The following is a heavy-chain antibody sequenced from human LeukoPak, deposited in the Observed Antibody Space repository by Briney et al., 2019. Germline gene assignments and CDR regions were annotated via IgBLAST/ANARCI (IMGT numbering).Heavy chain of an antibody. V-gene: IGHV3-48*03. CDR3: ARDHYGSGSYYKVMSY. CDR1: GFTFSNYE. Sequence: GGPLRLSCAASGFTFSNYEMTWVRQAPGKGLEWVSYISSSGSSIYYADSVKGRFTISRDNAKNSLYLQMNSLRAEDTAVYFCARDHYGSGSYYKVMSYWGQGTLVSVSS. CDR2: ISSSGSSI. D-gene: IGHD3-10*01. J-gene: IGHJ4*02.